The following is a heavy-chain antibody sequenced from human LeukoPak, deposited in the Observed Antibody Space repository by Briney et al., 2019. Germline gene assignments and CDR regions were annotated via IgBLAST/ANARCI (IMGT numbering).Heavy chain of an antibody. CDR2: IYYSGST. D-gene: IGHD2-2*01. Sequence: SETLSLTCTVSGGSISSYYWSWIRQPPGKGLEGIGYIYYSGSTNYNPSLKSRVTISVDTSKNQFSLKLSSVTAADTAVYYCARARFYCSSTSCLNWFDPWGQGTLVTVSS. CDR3: ARARFYCSSTSCLNWFDP. CDR1: GGSISSYY. V-gene: IGHV4-59*01. J-gene: IGHJ5*02.